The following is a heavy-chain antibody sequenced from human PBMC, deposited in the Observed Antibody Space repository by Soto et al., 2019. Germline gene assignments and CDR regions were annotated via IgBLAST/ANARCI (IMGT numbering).Heavy chain of an antibody. CDR2: VYNSGST. J-gene: IGHJ4*02. Sequence: SETLSLICTVSGSSISSNYWTWIRQPPGKGLEWIGYVYNSGSTNYNPSLKSRVTISEDTSKSQFSLKVNSMTAADTAVYYCARYRREAVAGYTLDNWGQGILVTVSS. V-gene: IGHV4-59*01. CDR3: ARYRREAVAGYTLDN. CDR1: GSSISSNY. D-gene: IGHD6-13*01.